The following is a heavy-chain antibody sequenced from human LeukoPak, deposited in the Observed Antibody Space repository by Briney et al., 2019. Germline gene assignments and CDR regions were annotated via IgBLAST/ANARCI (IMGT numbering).Heavy chain of an antibody. CDR2: IIPIFGTA. CDR1: GGTFSSYA. D-gene: IGHD3-3*01. CDR3: AKDCSRFLEWPEGWFDP. J-gene: IGHJ5*02. Sequence: SVKVSCKASGGTFSSYAISWVRQAPGQGLEWMGGIIPIFGTANYAQKFQGRVTITADESTSTAYMELSSLRSEDTAVYYCAKDCSRFLEWPEGWFDPWGQGTLVTVSS. V-gene: IGHV1-69*01.